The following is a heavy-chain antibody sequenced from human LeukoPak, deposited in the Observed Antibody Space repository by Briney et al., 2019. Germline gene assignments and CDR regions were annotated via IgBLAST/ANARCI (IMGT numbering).Heavy chain of an antibody. CDR1: GFTFSSYG. CDR2: IYSGGTT. J-gene: IGHJ4*02. D-gene: IGHD3-16*02. V-gene: IGHV3-NL1*01. CDR3: AKRAGLRLGELSRDFDY. Sequence: GGSLRLSCAASGFTFSSYGMHWVRQAPGTGLEWVSVIYSGGTTYYADSVKGRFTISRDNSKNTLYLQMNSLRAEDTAVYYCAKRAGLRLGELSRDFDYWGQGTLVTVSS.